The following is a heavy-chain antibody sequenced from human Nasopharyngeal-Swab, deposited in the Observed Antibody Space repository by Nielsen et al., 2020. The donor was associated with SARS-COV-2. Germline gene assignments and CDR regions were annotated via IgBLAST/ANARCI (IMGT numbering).Heavy chain of an antibody. V-gene: IGHV1-3*01. J-gene: IGHJ4*02. CDR3: ARVPAVAASRIDY. CDR2: INAGKGNT. D-gene: IGHD6-19*01. CDR1: GYTLSTYA. Sequence: ASVKVSCEASGYTLSTYAMYWVRQAPGQRPEFMGWINAGKGNTIYSQKFQGRVRISRDTSANTVYMELNRLRSEDTAVYYCARVPAVAASRIDYWGQGTLVTVSS.